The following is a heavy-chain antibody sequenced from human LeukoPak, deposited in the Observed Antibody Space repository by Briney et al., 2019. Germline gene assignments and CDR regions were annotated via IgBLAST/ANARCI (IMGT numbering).Heavy chain of an antibody. Sequence: SETLSLTCIVSGGSIRSGAYYWRWIRQHPGKGLEWIGYIYDSGRTNYNPSLKSRVTISVDTSKNHFSLKLSSVTAADTAVYYCASGMYFFDYWGQGTLVTVSS. CDR1: GGSIRSGAYY. V-gene: IGHV4-31*03. CDR3: ASGMYFFDY. D-gene: IGHD1-26*01. J-gene: IGHJ4*02. CDR2: IYDSGRT.